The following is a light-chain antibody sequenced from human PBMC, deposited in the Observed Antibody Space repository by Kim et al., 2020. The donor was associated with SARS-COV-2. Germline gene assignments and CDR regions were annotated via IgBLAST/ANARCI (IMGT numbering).Light chain of an antibody. CDR3: SSYTSSNTLV. V-gene: IGLV2-14*04. CDR2: DIS. J-gene: IGLJ2*01. Sequence: TLSCTGTSSDVGGYNYVSLYQQHPGQTPKFMFYDISKPPSGVADRFAVSKSGNTASLTISGRQADDEADYYCSSYTSSNTLVFGGGTQLTVL. CDR1: SSDVGGYNY.